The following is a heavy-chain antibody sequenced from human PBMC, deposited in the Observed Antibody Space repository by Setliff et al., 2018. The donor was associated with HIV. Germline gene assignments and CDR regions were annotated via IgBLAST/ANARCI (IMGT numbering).Heavy chain of an antibody. CDR2: ISNSGGNT. J-gene: IGHJ6*03. Sequence: PGGFLRLSCEASGFTFKIYAMSWLRQAPGKGLEWVSAISNSGGNTYYADSVKGRFTISIDNSENTLYLQMNSLRAEDTAVYYCAREIQNCGANHWYCYMDVWGKGTTVTVSS. CDR3: AREIQNCGANHWYCYMDV. D-gene: IGHD4-17*01. CDR1: GFTFKIYA. V-gene: IGHV3-23*01.